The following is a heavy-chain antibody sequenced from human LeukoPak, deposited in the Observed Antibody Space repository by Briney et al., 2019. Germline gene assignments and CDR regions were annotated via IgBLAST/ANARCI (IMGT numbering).Heavy chain of an antibody. CDR2: IYYSGST. V-gene: IGHV4-30-4*08. CDR1: GGSISSGDYY. J-gene: IGHJ3*02. Sequence: PSETLSLTCTVSGGSISSGDYYWSWIRQPPGKGLEWIGYIYYSGSTYYNPSLKSRVTISVDTSKNQFSLKLSSVTAADTAVYYCARGRSSGLDAFDIWGQGTMVTVSS. CDR3: ARGRSSGLDAFDI. D-gene: IGHD6-19*01.